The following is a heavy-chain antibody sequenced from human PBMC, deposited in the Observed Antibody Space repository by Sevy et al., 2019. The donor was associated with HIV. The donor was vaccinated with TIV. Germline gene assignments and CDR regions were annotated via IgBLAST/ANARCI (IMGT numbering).Heavy chain of an antibody. CDR3: AKVRYGGSLGAFDY. J-gene: IGHJ4*02. D-gene: IGHD1-26*01. CDR1: GLTFDNYG. CDR2: ISWNSNSI. Sequence: GGSLRLSCVVSGLTFDNYGMHWVREVPGKGLEWVSGISWNSNSISYADSMKGRFTISRDNAKNSLYLQIDSLRTEDTDVYYCAKVRYGGSLGAFDYWGQGTLVTVSS. V-gene: IGHV3-9*01.